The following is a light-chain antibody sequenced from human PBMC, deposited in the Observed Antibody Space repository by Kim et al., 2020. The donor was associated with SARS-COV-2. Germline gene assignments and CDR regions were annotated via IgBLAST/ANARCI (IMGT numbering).Light chain of an antibody. J-gene: IGKJ2*01. CDR3: QQYWLSPRT. CDR2: GAS. CDR1: RRVTRID. Sequence: LVPGERATLSGRAMRRVTRIDIVGYQQRPGQAPRLLIYGASNRATGIPERFRGSGSGTDFTLTISRLEPGDFAVYYCQQYWLSPRTFGQGTKLEI. V-gene: IGKV3-20*01.